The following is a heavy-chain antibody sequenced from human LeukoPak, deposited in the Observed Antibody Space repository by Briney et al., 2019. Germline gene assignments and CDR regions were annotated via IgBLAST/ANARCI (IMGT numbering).Heavy chain of an antibody. CDR1: VFTFSSYS. D-gene: IGHD3-10*01. V-gene: IGHV3-30-3*01. Sequence: GGSLRLSCAASVFTFSSYSMHWVRQAPCKGLEWVAVISYDGSNKYYADSVKGRFTISRDNSKNTLYLQMNSLRAEDTAVYYCARDHRGVRDYFDYWGQGTLVTVSS. J-gene: IGHJ4*02. CDR2: ISYDGSNK. CDR3: ARDHRGVRDYFDY.